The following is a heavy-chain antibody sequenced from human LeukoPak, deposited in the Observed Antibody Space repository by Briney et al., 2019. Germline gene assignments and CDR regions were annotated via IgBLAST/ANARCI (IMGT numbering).Heavy chain of an antibody. J-gene: IGHJ4*02. Sequence: SETLSLTCTVSSDSISSDYWSWIRQPPGKGLEWIGYIYYSGSTNYNPSLKSRVTISLDTSKNQFSLNLTSVTAADTAVYYCARVGRYCSSTSCYSFDYRGQGTLVTVSS. D-gene: IGHD2-2*02. CDR1: SDSISSDY. V-gene: IGHV4-59*01. CDR2: IYYSGST. CDR3: ARVGRYCSSTSCYSFDY.